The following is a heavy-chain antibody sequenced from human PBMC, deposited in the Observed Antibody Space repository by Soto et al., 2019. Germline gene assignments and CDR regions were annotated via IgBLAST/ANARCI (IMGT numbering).Heavy chain of an antibody. CDR3: AREDYDSSGYDY. CDR2: ISAYNGNT. CDR1: GYTFTSYG. J-gene: IGHJ4*02. Sequence: QVPLVQSGAEVKKPGASVKVSCKASGYTFTSYGISWVRQAPGQGLEWMGWISAYNGNTNYAQKLQCRVTMTTDTTTRTAYMELSRLRSEDTAVDFCAREDYDSSGYDYSGQGTLVTVFS. D-gene: IGHD3-22*01. V-gene: IGHV1-18*04.